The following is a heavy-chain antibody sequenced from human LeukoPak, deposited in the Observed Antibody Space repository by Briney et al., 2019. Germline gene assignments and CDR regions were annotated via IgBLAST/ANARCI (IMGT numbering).Heavy chain of an antibody. Sequence: SETLSLTCTVSGGSISSYYWSWIRQPAGKGLEWIGRIYTSGSTNYNPSLKSRVSMSADTSKNQFSLKLSSVTAADTAVYYCARDTYDSSGYYLTGYFDYWGQGTLVTVSS. D-gene: IGHD3-22*01. CDR3: ARDTYDSSGYYLTGYFDY. J-gene: IGHJ4*02. V-gene: IGHV4-4*07. CDR1: GGSISSYY. CDR2: IYTSGST.